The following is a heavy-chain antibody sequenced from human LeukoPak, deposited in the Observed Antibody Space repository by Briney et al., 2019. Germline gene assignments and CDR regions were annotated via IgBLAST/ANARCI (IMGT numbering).Heavy chain of an antibody. V-gene: IGHV3-23*01. CDR1: GFTFSTYA. Sequence: GGSLRLSCAASGFTFSTYAMSWVRQAPGKGLEWVSTISDSGSATYYADSVKGRFTISRDNSKNTLYLQMKSLTAEDTALYYCAKTAYCARPQFDPWGQGTLVTVSS. J-gene: IGHJ5*02. CDR2: ISDSGSAT. CDR3: AKTAYCARPQFDP. D-gene: IGHD2-21*01.